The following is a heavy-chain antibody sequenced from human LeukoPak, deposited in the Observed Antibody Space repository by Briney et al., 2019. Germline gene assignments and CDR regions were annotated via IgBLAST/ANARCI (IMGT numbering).Heavy chain of an antibody. D-gene: IGHD6-13*01. CDR2: INPNSGGT. J-gene: IGHJ4*02. CDR1: GYTFTGYY. Sequence: ASVKVSCKASGYTFTGYYMRWVRQAPGQGLEWMGWINPNSGGTNYAQKFQGWVTMTRDTSISTAYMEMSRLRSDDTAVYYCARGPRRAAAVFDYWGQGTLVTVSS. CDR3: ARGPRRAAAVFDY. V-gene: IGHV1-2*04.